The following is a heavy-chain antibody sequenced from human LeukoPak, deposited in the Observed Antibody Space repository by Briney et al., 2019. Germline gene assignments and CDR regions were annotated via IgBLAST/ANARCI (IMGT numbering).Heavy chain of an antibody. D-gene: IGHD6-13*01. CDR3: ARSGIAADFDP. CDR1: GGSISSYY. J-gene: IGHJ5*02. Sequence: SETLSLTCTVSGGSISSYYWSWIRQPPGKGLEWIGYIYYSESTNYNPSLKSRVTMSVDTSKNQFSLKLSSVTAADTAVYYCARSGIAADFDPWGQGTLVTVSS. CDR2: IYYSEST. V-gene: IGHV4-59*12.